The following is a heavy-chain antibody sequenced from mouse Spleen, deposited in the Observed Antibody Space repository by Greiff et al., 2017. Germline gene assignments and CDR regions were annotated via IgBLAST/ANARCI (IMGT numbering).Heavy chain of an antibody. V-gene: IGHV14-3*02. Sequence: VQLQQSGAELVKPGASVKLSCTASGFNIKDTYMHWVKQRPEQGLEWIGRIDPANGNTKYDPKFQGKATITADTSSNTAYLQLSSLTSEDTAVYYCAYYRYDEDAMDYWGQGTSVTVSS. J-gene: IGHJ4*01. D-gene: IGHD2-14*01. CDR3: AYYRYDEDAMDY. CDR2: IDPANGNT. CDR1: GFNIKDTY.